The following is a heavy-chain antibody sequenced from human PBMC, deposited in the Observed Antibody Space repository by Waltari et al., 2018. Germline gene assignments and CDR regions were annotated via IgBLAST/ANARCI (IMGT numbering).Heavy chain of an antibody. CDR2: LTSSGNDK. J-gene: IGHJ3*02. D-gene: IGHD1-26*01. Sequence: EVYLVESGGGLVKPGGSLSLSCTASGFTFSSHSMNWVRQAPGKGLEWVSSLTSSGNDKYHADSVKGRFTISRDNAKNSLYLQMNSLRAEDTAVYYCAREVGGDAFDIWGQGTMVTVSS. CDR1: GFTFSSHS. CDR3: AREVGGDAFDI. V-gene: IGHV3-21*01.